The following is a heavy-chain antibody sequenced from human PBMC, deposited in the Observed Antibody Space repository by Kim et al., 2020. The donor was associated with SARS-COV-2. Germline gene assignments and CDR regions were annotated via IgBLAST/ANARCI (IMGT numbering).Heavy chain of an antibody. CDR2: ISSSSSTI. D-gene: IGHD3-3*01. V-gene: IGHV3-48*02. J-gene: IGHJ3*02. CDR1: GFTFSSYS. CDR3: ARGGYYDFWSGYSPSPDAFDI. Sequence: GGSLRLSCAASGFTFSSYSMNWVRQAPGKGLEWVSYISSSSSTIYYADSVKGRFTISRDNAKNSLYLQMNSLRDEDTAVYYCARGGYYDFWSGYSPSPDAFDIWGQGTMVTVSS.